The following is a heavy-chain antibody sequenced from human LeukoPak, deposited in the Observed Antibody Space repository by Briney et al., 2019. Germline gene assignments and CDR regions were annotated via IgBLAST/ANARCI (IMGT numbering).Heavy chain of an antibody. CDR1: GFTFSSYA. CDR3: AKDPSHLWFGELTVRFDP. V-gene: IGHV3-23*01. Sequence: GGSLRLSCAASGFTFSSYAMSWVRQAPGKGLEWVSAISGSGGSTYYADSVKGRFTISRDNSKNTLYLQMNSLRAEDTAVYYCAKDPSHLWFGELTVRFDPWGQGTLVTVSS. J-gene: IGHJ5*02. CDR2: ISGSGGST. D-gene: IGHD3-10*01.